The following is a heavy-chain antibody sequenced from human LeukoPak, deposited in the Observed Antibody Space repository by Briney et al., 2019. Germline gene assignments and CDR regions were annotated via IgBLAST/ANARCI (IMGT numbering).Heavy chain of an antibody. Sequence: SETLSLTCTVSGGSFSIYYWSWIRQPAGKGLEWIGRIYTSGSTNYNPSLKSRVTMSVDTSKNQFSLKLSSVTAADTAVYYCASLWGASGNYYFSGWGQGALVTVSS. CDR2: IYTSGST. CDR1: GGSFSIYY. D-gene: IGHD3-22*01. CDR3: ASLWGASGNYYFSG. V-gene: IGHV4-4*07. J-gene: IGHJ4*02.